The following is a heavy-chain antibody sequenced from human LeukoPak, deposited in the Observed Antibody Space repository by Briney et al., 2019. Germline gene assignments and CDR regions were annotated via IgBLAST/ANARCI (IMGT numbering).Heavy chain of an antibody. D-gene: IGHD2-15*01. V-gene: IGHV3-48*01. CDR2: ISSSSSTI. Sequence: GGSLRLSCAASGFTFSSYSMNWVRQAPGKGLEWVSYISSSSSTIYYADSVKGRFIISRDNAKNSLYLQMYSLRAEDTAVYYCARDGDIYYGMDVWGQGTTVTVSS. CDR1: GFTFSSYS. CDR3: ARDGDIYYGMDV. J-gene: IGHJ6*02.